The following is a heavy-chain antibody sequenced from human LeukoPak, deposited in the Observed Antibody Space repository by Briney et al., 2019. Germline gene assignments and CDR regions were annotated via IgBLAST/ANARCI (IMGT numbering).Heavy chain of an antibody. CDR3: ARANSRNDAFDI. CDR1: GGSISSSSYY. V-gene: IGHV4-61*01. CDR2: IYYSGST. Sequence: SETLSLTCTVSGGSISSSSYYWSWIRQPPGKGLEWIGYIYYSGSTNCNPSLKSRVTISVDTSKNQFSLKLSSVTAADTAVYYCARANSRNDAFDIWGQGTMVTVSS. D-gene: IGHD4-23*01. J-gene: IGHJ3*02.